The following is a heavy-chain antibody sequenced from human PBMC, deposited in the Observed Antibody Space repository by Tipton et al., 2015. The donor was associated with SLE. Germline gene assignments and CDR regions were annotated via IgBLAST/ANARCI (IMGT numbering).Heavy chain of an antibody. CDR3: ARDPAPYSSPSEYFDL. Sequence: TLSLTCTVSGGSISSYYWSWIRQPPGKGPEWIGYIYYSGSTNYNPSLKSRVTISVDTSKNQFSLKLSSVTAADTAVYYCARDPAPYSSPSEYFDLWGRGTLVTVSS. J-gene: IGHJ2*01. D-gene: IGHD6-6*01. CDR1: GGSISSYY. V-gene: IGHV4-59*01. CDR2: IYYSGST.